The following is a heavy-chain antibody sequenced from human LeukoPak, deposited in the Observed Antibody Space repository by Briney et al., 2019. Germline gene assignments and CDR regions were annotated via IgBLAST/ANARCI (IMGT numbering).Heavy chain of an antibody. CDR2: IYYSGST. CDR3: ARLATSRLRGVY. CDR1: GGSISSSSYY. V-gene: IGHV4-39*01. D-gene: IGHD1-26*01. J-gene: IGHJ4*02. Sequence: PSETLSLTCTVSGGSISSSSYYWGWIRQPPGKGLEWIGSIYYSGSTYYNPSLKSRVTISVDTSKNQFSLKLSSVTAADTAVYYCARLATSRLRGVYWGQGTLVTVSS.